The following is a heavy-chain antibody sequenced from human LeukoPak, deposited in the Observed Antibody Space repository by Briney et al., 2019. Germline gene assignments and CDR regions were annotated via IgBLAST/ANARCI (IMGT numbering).Heavy chain of an antibody. CDR2: ISYIGST. J-gene: IGHJ5*02. V-gene: IGHV4-39*07. CDR1: GDSISSGSYY. CDR3: AKGSGSGWYGWFAP. Sequence: PSETLSLTCTVSGDSISSGSYYWAWIRQPPGKGLEWIGSISYIGSTYYNPSLKRRVTISLDTSKNHFSLRLSSVTAADTAVYYCAKGSGSGWYGWFAPWGQGTLVTVSS. D-gene: IGHD6-19*01.